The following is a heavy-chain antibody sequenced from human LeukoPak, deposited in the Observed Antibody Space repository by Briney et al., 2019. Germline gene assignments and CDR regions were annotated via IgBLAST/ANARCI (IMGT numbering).Heavy chain of an antibody. V-gene: IGHV3-30*02. D-gene: IGHD3-3*01. CDR2: IRYDGSNK. CDR1: GFTFSSCG. J-gene: IGHJ6*03. CDR3: AKGSGYSLLYYYYYMDV. Sequence: GGSLRLSCAASGFTFSSCGFHWVRQAPGKGLEWVAFIRYDGSNKYYADSVKGRFTISRDNSKNTLYLQMNSLRAEDTAVYYCAKGSGYSLLYYYYYMDVWGKGTTVTISS.